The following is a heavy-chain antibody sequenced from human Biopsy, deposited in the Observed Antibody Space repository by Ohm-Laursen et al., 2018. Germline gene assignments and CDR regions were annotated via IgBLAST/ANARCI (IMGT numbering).Heavy chain of an antibody. V-gene: IGHV4-34*08. CDR3: GNEVHGRGY. D-gene: IGHD2-15*01. Sequence: GTLSLTCAVFGKTFSDYQWSWIRQPPGKGLEWIGQINQAGTTNYNPSLKGRVSISADASKYEFFLRLTSVTAADTAVYLCGNEVHGRGYWGLGAQVTVSS. CDR2: INQAGTT. J-gene: IGHJ4*02. CDR1: GKTFSDYQ.